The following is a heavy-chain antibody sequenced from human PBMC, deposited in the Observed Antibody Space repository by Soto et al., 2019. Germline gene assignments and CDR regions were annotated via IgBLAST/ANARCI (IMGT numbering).Heavy chain of an antibody. D-gene: IGHD3-22*01. CDR1: GFTFSNAW. J-gene: IGHJ1*01. V-gene: IGHV3-15*01. CDR3: STEETPYYDSSGYWRGVRFFQH. CDR2: IKSKTDGGTT. Sequence: GGSLRLSCAASGFTFSNAWMSWVRQAPGKGLEWVGRIKSKTDGGTTDYAAPVKGRFTISRDDSKNTLYLQMNSLKTEGPGVYFWSTEETPYYDSSGYWRGVRFFQHWGQGTLVTVSS.